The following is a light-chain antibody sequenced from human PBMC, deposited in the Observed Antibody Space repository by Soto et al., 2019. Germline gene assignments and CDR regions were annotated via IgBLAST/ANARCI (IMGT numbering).Light chain of an antibody. V-gene: IGKV1-8*01. CDR3: QQYGRSLFT. CDR1: QGISSY. J-gene: IGKJ2*01. Sequence: AIRMTQSPSSLSASTGDRVTITCRASQGISSYLAWYQQKPGKAPKLLIYAASTLQSGVPSRFSGSGSGTDFTLTISCLQSEDFAVYYCQQYGRSLFTFGQGTKLQIK. CDR2: AAS.